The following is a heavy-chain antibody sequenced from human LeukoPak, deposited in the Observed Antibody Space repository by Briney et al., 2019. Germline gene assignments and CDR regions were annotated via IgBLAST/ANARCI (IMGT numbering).Heavy chain of an antibody. CDR2: IKQDGSEK. CDR3: ARMYGSGSYRDASDI. V-gene: IGHV3-7*01. Sequence: PGGSLRLSCAASGFTFSSYWMSWVRQAPGKGLEWVANIKQDGSEKYYADSVKGRFTISRDNAKNSLYLQMNSLRAEDTAVYYCARMYGSGSYRDASDIWGQGTMDTVSS. J-gene: IGHJ3*02. D-gene: IGHD3-10*01. CDR1: GFTFSSYW.